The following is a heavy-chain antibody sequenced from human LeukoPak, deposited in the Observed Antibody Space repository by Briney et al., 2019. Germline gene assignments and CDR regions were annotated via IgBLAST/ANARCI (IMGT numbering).Heavy chain of an antibody. D-gene: IGHD5-18*01. Sequence: SVKVSCKASGYTFASYGISWVRQAPGQGLEWMGGIIPILGTANYAQKFQGRVTITADESTSTAYMELSSLRSEDTAVYYCYTYSYGPIGKRDFDYWGQGTLVTVSS. CDR3: YTYSYGPIGKRDFDY. CDR1: GYTFASYG. CDR2: IIPILGTA. J-gene: IGHJ4*02. V-gene: IGHV1-69*13.